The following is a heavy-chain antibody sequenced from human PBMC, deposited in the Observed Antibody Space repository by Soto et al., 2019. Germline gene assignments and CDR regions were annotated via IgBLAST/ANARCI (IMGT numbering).Heavy chain of an antibody. V-gene: IGHV4-59*08. D-gene: IGHD2-15*01. CDR1: GGSISSYY. CDR3: AGPKDYSAVQFDY. Sequence: SETLSLTCTVSGGSISSYYWSWIRQPPGKGLEWIGYIYYSGSTNYNPSLKSRVTISVDTSKNQFSLKLSSVTAADTAVYYCAGPKDYSAVQFDYWGQGTLVTVSS. CDR2: IYYSGST. J-gene: IGHJ4*02.